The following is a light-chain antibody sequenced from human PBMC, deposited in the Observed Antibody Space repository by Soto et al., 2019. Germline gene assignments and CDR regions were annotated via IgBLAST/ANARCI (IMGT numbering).Light chain of an antibody. CDR3: SSYTASNTYV. CDR2: EVN. V-gene: IGLV2-14*01. J-gene: IGLJ1*01. Sequence: SALTQPASVSGSPGQSITISCTGTSSDVGAYNYVSWYQQHPGKAPKLMIYEVNNRPSGVSNRFSGSKSGNTASLTISGLQAEDEADYHCSSYTASNTYVFGTGTKLTVL. CDR1: SSDVGAYNY.